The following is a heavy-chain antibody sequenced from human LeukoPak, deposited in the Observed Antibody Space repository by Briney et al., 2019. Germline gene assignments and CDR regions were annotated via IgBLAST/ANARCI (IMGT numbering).Heavy chain of an antibody. J-gene: IGHJ4*02. V-gene: IGHV1-2*02. CDR3: ARVPSDYVWGSYRY. CDR1: GYTFTGYY. D-gene: IGHD3-16*02. Sequence: ASVKVSCKASGYTFTGYYMHWVRQAPGQGLERMGWINPNSGGTNYAQKFQGRVTMTRDTSISTAYMELSRLRSDDAAVYYCARVPSDYVWGSYRYWGQGTLVTVSS. CDR2: INPNSGGT.